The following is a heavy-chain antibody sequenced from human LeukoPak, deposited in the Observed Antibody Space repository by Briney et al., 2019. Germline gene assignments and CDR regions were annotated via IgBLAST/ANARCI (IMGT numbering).Heavy chain of an antibody. V-gene: IGHV1-18*04. Sequence: ASVKVSCKASGYTFTSYGISWVRQAPGQGLEWMGWISAYNGNTNYAQKLQGRVTMTTDTSTSTAYMELRSLRSDDTAVYYCARVLLWFGVLLPNGMDVWGKGTTVTVSS. CDR1: GYTFTSYG. CDR3: ARVLLWFGVLLPNGMDV. CDR2: ISAYNGNT. D-gene: IGHD3-10*01. J-gene: IGHJ6*04.